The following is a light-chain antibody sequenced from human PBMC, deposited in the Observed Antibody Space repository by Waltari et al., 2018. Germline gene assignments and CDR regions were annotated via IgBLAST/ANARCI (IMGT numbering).Light chain of an antibody. J-gene: IGKJ2*01. Sequence: EIVLTQSPATLSLSPGERATLSCRASHSVSTSLAWYQQKPGQSPRLLSYDASSRDPGIPARFSGSGSGTDFTLTISTLEPEDFAVYYCQQSYSTPRTFGQGTKLEIK. CDR1: HSVSTS. CDR2: DAS. V-gene: IGKV3-11*01. CDR3: QQSYSTPRT.